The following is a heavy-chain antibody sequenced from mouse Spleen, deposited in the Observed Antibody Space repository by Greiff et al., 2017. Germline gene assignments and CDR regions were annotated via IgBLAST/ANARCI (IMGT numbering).Heavy chain of an antibody. CDR3: ARTWGYFDV. CDR1: GFSLTSYG. CDR2: IWSGGST. Sequence: VQLQQSGPGLVQPSQSLSITCTVSGFSLTSYGVHWVRQSPGKGLEWLGVIWSGGSTDYNAAFISRLSISKDNSKSQVFFKMNSLQANDTAIYYCARTWGYFDVWGAGTTVTVSS. V-gene: IGHV2-2*02. J-gene: IGHJ1*01.